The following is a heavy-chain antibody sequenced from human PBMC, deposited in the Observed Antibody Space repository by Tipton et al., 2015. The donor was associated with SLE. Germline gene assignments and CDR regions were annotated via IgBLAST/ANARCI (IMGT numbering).Heavy chain of an antibody. CDR2: INTDGSNT. J-gene: IGHJ4*02. D-gene: IGHD1-1*01. CDR3: AKDLSWNAADY. V-gene: IGHV3-74*01. CDR1: GFTFSNYW. Sequence: SLRLSCAVSGFTFSNYWMHWVRQTPEKGLVWVARINTDGSNTAYVASVKGRFTIYRDNAKNTLYLQMDTLRADDTAVYYCAKDLSWNAADYWGQGTLVTVSS.